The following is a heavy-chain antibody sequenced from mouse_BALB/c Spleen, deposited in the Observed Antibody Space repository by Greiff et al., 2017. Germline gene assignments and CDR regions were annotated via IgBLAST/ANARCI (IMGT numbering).Heavy chain of an antibody. Sequence: VQLKESGPGLVKPSQSLSLTCTVTGYSITSDYAWNWIRQFPGNKLEWMGYISYSGSTSYNPSLKSRISITRDTSKNQFFLQLNSVTTEDTATYYCARPGYAMDYWGQGTSVTVSS. V-gene: IGHV3-2*02. J-gene: IGHJ4*01. CDR2: ISYSGST. CDR1: GYSITSDYA. CDR3: ARPGYAMDY.